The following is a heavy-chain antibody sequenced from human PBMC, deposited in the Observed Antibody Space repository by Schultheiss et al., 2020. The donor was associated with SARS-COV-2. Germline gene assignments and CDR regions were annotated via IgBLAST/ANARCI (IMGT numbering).Heavy chain of an antibody. CDR1: GGAITSDGYY. J-gene: IGHJ4*02. D-gene: IGHD1-26*01. V-gene: IGHV4-31*01. Sequence: SETLSLTCTVSGGAITSDGYYWSWIRQHPGRGLEWIGYIYYSGSTYYNPSLKSLITISVESSKNQFYLKLDSVTAADTAVYYCARIVGATTGVDSWGQGTLVTVSS. CDR3: ARIVGATTGVDS. CDR2: IYYSGST.